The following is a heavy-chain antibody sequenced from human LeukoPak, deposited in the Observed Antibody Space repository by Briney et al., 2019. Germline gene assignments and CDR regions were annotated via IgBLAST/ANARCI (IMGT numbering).Heavy chain of an antibody. CDR3: AIDVAFDRFDP. J-gene: IGHJ5*02. V-gene: IGHV3-7*01. Sequence: PGGSLRLSCAASGFSFSTQWMTWIRQAPGKGLEWLANINGVGSQTYYVDSVNGRFTISRDNAKNPLSLQMNSLRADDTGVYYCAIDVAFDRFDPWGQGTLVTVSS. CDR2: INGVGSQT. CDR1: GFSFSTQW.